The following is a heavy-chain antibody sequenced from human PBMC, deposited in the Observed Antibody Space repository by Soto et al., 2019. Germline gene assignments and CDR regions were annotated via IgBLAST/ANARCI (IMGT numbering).Heavy chain of an antibody. V-gene: IGHV4-34*01. CDR3: APGRGITSAPYYFYGMDV. D-gene: IGHD3-10*01. Sequence: QVQLQQWGAGLLKPSETLSLTCAVYGGSFSGYYWSWIRQPPGKGLEWIGEINHSGSTNYNPSLKSRVTISVDTSKNQFSLKLSSVTAADTAVYYCAPGRGITSAPYYFYGMDVWGQGTTVTVSS. CDR1: GGSFSGYY. J-gene: IGHJ6*02. CDR2: INHSGST.